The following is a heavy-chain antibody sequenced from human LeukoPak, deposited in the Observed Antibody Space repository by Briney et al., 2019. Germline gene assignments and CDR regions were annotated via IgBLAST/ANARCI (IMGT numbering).Heavy chain of an antibody. Sequence: PSETLSLTCTVSGGFISSYYWSWLRQPPGKGLEWIGYMYYSGSTNYNPSLKSRVTISVDTSKNQFSLKLSSVTAADTAVYYCARDPGPDYYDSSGYYSLNAFDIWGQGTMVTVSS. CDR2: MYYSGST. D-gene: IGHD3-22*01. CDR1: GGFISSYY. V-gene: IGHV4-59*01. J-gene: IGHJ3*02. CDR3: ARDPGPDYYDSSGYYSLNAFDI.